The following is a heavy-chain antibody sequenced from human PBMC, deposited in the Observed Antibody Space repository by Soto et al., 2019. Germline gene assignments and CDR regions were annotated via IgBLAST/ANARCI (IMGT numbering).Heavy chain of an antibody. Sequence: QVQLQESGPGLVKPSQSLSLTCTVSGDSISSGGHYWSWIRQHPGKGLEWIGNVYYTGTTFSNPSLKSRVAMSVDTSKTQVSLKVSSVTAAGTAVYFCARFTVVDTTSYFDYWGPGTLVTVSS. V-gene: IGHV4-31*03. D-gene: IGHD3-22*01. J-gene: IGHJ4*02. CDR2: VYYTGTT. CDR3: ARFTVVDTTSYFDY. CDR1: GDSISSGGHY.